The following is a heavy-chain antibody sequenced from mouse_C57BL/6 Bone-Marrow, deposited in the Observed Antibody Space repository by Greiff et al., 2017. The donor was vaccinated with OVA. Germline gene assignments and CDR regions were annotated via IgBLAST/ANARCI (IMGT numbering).Heavy chain of an antibody. CDR3: ARHDYDPYYFDY. CDR1: GYTFTEYT. Sequence: VKLMESGAELVKPGASVKLSCKASGYTFTEYTIHWVKQRSGQGLEWIGWFYPGSGSIKYNEKFKDKATLTADKSSSTVYMELSRLTSEDSAVYFCARHDYDPYYFDYWGQGTTLTVSS. D-gene: IGHD2-3*01. V-gene: IGHV1-62-2*01. J-gene: IGHJ2*01. CDR2: FYPGSGSI.